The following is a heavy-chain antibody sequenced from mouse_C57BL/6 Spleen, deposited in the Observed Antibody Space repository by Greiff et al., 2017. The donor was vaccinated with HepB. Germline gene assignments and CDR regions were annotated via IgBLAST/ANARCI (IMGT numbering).Heavy chain of an antibody. Sequence: GKLVESGGGLVKPGGSLKLSCAASGFTFSSYTMSWVRQTPEKRLEWVATISGGGGNTYYPDSVKGRFTISRDNAKNTLYLQMSSLRSEDTALYYCARQENYYGSSPYYFDYWGQGTTLTVSS. J-gene: IGHJ2*01. D-gene: IGHD1-1*01. V-gene: IGHV5-9*01. CDR3: ARQENYYGSSPYYFDY. CDR1: GFTFSSYT. CDR2: ISGGGGNT.